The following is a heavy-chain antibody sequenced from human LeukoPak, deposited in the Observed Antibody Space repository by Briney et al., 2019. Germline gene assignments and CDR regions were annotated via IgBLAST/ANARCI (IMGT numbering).Heavy chain of an antibody. V-gene: IGHV1-69*04. CDR3: ARDLSGMATPGY. J-gene: IGHJ4*02. Sequence: SVKVSCKASGGTFSSYAISWVRQAPGQGLEWMGRIIPIFGIANYAQKFQGRVTITADKSTSTAYMELSSLRSEDTAVYYCARDLSGMATPGYWDQGTLVTVSS. CDR2: IIPIFGIA. D-gene: IGHD5-24*01. CDR1: GGTFSSYA.